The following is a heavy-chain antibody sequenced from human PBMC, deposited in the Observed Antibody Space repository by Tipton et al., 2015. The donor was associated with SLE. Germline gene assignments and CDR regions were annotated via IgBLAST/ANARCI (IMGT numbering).Heavy chain of an antibody. CDR2: VYYSGTT. J-gene: IGHJ2*01. Sequence: TLSLTCTVSGGSISSYYWNWIRQPPGGGLEWIAYVYYSGTTNYNPSLKSRVTISVDTSKNQFSLNLSSVTAADTAVYYCARGMGSGYYGGYFDLWGRGTLVTVSS. D-gene: IGHD5-12*01. V-gene: IGHV4-59*01. CDR1: GGSISSYY. CDR3: ARGMGSGYYGGYFDL.